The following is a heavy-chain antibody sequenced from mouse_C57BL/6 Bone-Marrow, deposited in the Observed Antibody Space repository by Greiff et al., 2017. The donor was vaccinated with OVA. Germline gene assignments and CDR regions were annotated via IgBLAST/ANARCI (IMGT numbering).Heavy chain of an antibody. J-gene: IGHJ4*01. Sequence: EVMLVESGGDLVKPGGSLKLSCAASGFTFSSYGMSWVRQTPDKRLEWVATISSGGSYTYYPDSVKGRFTISRDNAKNTLYLQMSSLKSEDTAMYYCASLWLRRDYYAMDYWGQGTSVTVSS. V-gene: IGHV5-6*02. D-gene: IGHD2-2*01. CDR1: GFTFSSYG. CDR3: ASLWLRRDYYAMDY. CDR2: ISSGGSYT.